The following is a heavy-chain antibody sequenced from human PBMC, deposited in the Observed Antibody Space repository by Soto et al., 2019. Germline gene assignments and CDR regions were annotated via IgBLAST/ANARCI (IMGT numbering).Heavy chain of an antibody. J-gene: IGHJ4*02. CDR3: AKAPTWDTNNFDY. CDR1: GFTFDDYA. CDR2: ISWNSGSI. Sequence: PGGSLRLSCAASGFTFDDYAMHWVRQAPGKGLEWVSGISWNSGSIGYADSVEGRFTISRDNAKNSLYLQMNSLRAEDTALYYCAKAPTWDTNNFDYWGQGTLVTVSS. V-gene: IGHV3-9*01. D-gene: IGHD5-18*01.